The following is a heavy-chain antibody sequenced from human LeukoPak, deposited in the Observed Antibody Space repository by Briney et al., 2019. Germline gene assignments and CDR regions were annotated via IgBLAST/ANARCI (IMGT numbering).Heavy chain of an antibody. D-gene: IGHD5-12*01. CDR3: ARGYSGYVD. CDR2: IKHNGNEK. V-gene: IGHV3-7*04. Sequence: GRSLRLSCAASGFTFSSYWMSWVRQAPGKGLEWVANIKHNGNEKYYVDSVKGRFTISRDNAKNSLYLQMNSLRAEDTAMYYCARGYSGYVDWGQGTLVTVSS. J-gene: IGHJ4*02. CDR1: GFTFSSYW.